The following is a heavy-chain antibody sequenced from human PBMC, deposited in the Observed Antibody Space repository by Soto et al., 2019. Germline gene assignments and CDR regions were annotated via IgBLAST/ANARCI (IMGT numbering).Heavy chain of an antibody. Sequence: QVHLQESGPGLVKPSETLSLTCTVSGGSINNHYWSWIRQPPGKGLEWNGYIYYTGSTNYNPSLKRRVTMSVDTSKNRCPLHLTSLAAADTAIYYCARANWYSEYWGQGTLVTVSS. J-gene: IGHJ4*02. CDR1: GGSINNHY. D-gene: IGHD7-27*01. CDR2: IYYTGST. CDR3: ARANWYSEY. V-gene: IGHV4-59*11.